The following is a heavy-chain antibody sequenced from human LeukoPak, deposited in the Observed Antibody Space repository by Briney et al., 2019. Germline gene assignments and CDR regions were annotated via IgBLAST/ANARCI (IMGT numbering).Heavy chain of an antibody. D-gene: IGHD4-17*01. V-gene: IGHV4-39*01. Sequence: SETLSLTCTVSGGSFSSNSYYWGWLRQPPGTGLEWIGSIYYAGSTYYNPSLKSRVTLYVDTSKNQFSLNLNSVTAADTAVYYCARLAYSGDYVNYWGQGTLVTVSS. CDR2: IYYAGST. CDR1: GGSFSSNSYY. J-gene: IGHJ4*02. CDR3: ARLAYSGDYVNY.